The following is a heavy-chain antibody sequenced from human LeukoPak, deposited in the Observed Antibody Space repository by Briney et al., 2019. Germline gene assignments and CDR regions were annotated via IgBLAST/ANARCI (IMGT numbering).Heavy chain of an antibody. CDR2: ISYDGSNK. J-gene: IGHJ4*02. CDR1: GFTFSSYA. V-gene: IGHV3-30*14. D-gene: IGHD1-26*01. CDR3: VKDLLTKVGEKASGRLYYFDY. Sequence: GGSLRLSCAASGFTFSSYAMHWVRQAPGKGLEWVAVISYDGSNKYYADSVKGRFTISRDNSKNTLYLQMSSLRAEDTAVYYCVKDLLTKVGEKASGRLYYFDYWGQGTLVTVSS.